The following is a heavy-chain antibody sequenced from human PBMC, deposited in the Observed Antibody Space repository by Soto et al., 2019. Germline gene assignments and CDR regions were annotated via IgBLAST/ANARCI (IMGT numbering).Heavy chain of an antibody. CDR2: NNNHKGNA. Sequence: QVQLVQSGAEVKKPGASLPVACRASGDTFTSYGIAWVRQAPGQGLAWLGWNNNHKGNANFAQKVQGRGTMTKDTTTSTADMELTSLTSDDTAVYYCARGGAYHSGGPGYMDYFDYWGQGTLVIVSS. CDR3: ARGGAYHSGGPGYMDYFDY. J-gene: IGHJ4*02. D-gene: IGHD2-8*02. CDR1: GDTFTSYG. V-gene: IGHV1-18*01.